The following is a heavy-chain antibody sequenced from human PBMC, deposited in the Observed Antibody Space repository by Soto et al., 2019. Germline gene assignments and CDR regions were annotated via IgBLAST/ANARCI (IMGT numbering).Heavy chain of an antibody. Sequence: ASVKVSCKASGYTFTSYDINWVRQATGQGLEWMGWMNPNSGNTGYAQKFQGRVTMTRNTSISTAYMELSSLRSEDTAVYYCARGIYDSSGSRKFDPCGQGTMVTVYS. CDR1: GYTFTSYD. D-gene: IGHD3-22*01. CDR3: ARGIYDSSGSRKFDP. CDR2: MNPNSGNT. V-gene: IGHV1-8*01. J-gene: IGHJ5*02.